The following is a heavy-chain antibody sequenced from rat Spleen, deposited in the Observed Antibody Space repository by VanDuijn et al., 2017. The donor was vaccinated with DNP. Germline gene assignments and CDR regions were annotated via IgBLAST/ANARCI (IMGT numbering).Heavy chain of an antibody. CDR1: GFIFNNYW. Sequence: EVQLVESGGGLVQPGRSLKLSCVASGFIFNNYWMTWIRQAPGKGLDWIASISNTGGSTYYPDSVKGRFTISRDNAKSTLYLQMNSLRSEDTANYHCATPPEGIVYWGQGVMVTVSS. CDR3: ATPPEGIVY. J-gene: IGHJ2*01. V-gene: IGHV5-31*01. D-gene: IGHD1-11*01. CDR2: ISNTGGST.